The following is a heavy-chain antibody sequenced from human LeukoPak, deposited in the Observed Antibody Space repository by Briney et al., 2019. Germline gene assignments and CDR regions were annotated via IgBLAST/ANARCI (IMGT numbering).Heavy chain of an antibody. D-gene: IGHD3-22*01. J-gene: IGHJ3*02. CDR1: GGSISSSSYY. CDR3: AREVITMIVGRRDAFDI. CDR2: IYYSGST. V-gene: IGHV4-39*07. Sequence: SETLSLTCTVSGGSISSSSYYWGWIRQPPGEGLEWIGIIYYSGSTYYNPSLKSRLTISVDMSKNQFSLKLSSVTAADTAVYYCAREVITMIVGRRDAFDIWGQGTMVTVSS.